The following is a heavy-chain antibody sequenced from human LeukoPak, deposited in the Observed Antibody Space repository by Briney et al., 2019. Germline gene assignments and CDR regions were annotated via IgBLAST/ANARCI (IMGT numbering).Heavy chain of an antibody. D-gene: IGHD5/OR15-5a*01. CDR2: ISDDGSNK. Sequence: GGSLRLSCAASGFTFSSYGMHWVRQAPGKGLEWVAVISDDGSNKYYADFVKGRFTVSRDNSKNTLYLQLNSLRAEDTAVYYCVKPPLLETVSTMYWGQGTLVTVSS. J-gene: IGHJ4*02. V-gene: IGHV3-30*18. CDR1: GFTFSSYG. CDR3: VKPPLLETVSTMY.